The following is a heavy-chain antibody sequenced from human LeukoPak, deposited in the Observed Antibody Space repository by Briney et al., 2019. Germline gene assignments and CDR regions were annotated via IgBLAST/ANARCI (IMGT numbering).Heavy chain of an antibody. J-gene: IGHJ4*02. D-gene: IGHD3-10*01. CDR1: GYTFTSYG. CDR3: ARESHVTREDY. Sequence: GASVKVSCKASGYTFTSYGISWVRQAPGQGPEWMGWISGYDGNTDYAQKFQGRLTMTTDTSTSTAYMELRSLRSDDTAVYYCARESHVTREDYWGQGTLVTVSS. CDR2: ISGYDGNT. V-gene: IGHV1-18*01.